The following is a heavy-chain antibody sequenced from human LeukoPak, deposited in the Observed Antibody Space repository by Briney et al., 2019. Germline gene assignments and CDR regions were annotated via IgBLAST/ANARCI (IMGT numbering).Heavy chain of an antibody. CDR1: GFSFSSYW. J-gene: IGHJ3*02. CDR2: IKQDGSEK. Sequence: PGGSLRVSCAASGFSFSSYWMSWVRQAPGKGLEWVANIKQDGSEKYYVDSVKGRFTISRDNAQNSLYLQMNSLRAEDTAVYYCVRDLAGPPQEAFDIWGQGTVVTVSS. CDR3: VRDLAGPPQEAFDI. V-gene: IGHV3-7*01.